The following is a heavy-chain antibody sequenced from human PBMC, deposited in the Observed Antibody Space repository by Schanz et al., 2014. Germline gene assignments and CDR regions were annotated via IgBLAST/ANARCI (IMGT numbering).Heavy chain of an antibody. D-gene: IGHD2-21*02. CDR1: GFTFDDYA. CDR2: INWSDGST. J-gene: IGHJ4*02. Sequence: EVQLVESGGGVVRPGGSLRLSCAASGFTFDDYAMSWVRQAPGKGLEWVSAINWSDGSTGYADSVKGRFTISRDNAKNSLYLQMNSLRAEDTAVYYCARDLNRCGGDCYSGWGQGTLVTVSS. V-gene: IGHV3-20*04. CDR3: ARDLNRCGGDCYSG.